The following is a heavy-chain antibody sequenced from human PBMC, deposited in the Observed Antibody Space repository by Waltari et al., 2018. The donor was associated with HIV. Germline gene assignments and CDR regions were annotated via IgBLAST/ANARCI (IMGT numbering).Heavy chain of an antibody. CDR3: VALRTVTGTIDK. D-gene: IGHD6-19*01. V-gene: IGHV4-39*01. CDR2: IYSNGVS. CDR1: TGYITQSYY. Sequence: QLQLQESGPALVKPSETLSLTCTVSTGYITQSYYWRWVRQFPGTGLEWIGSIYSNGVSHYAPSLKSRVALSVDMSKNQFSLTLTAVTAADTSRYFCVALRTVTGTIDKLGQGTLVTVS. J-gene: IGHJ4*02.